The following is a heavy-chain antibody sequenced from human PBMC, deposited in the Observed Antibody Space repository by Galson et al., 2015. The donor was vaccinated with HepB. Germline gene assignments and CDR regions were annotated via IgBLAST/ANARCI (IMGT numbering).Heavy chain of an antibody. CDR3: ARGYYDSSGYKFQSAFDI. J-gene: IGHJ3*02. D-gene: IGHD3-22*01. Sequence: SETLSLTCTVSGGSISSYYWSWIRQPPGKGLEWIGYIYYSGSTNYNPSLKSRVTISVDTSKNQFSLKLSSVTAADTAVYYCARGYYDSSGYKFQSAFDIWGQGTMVTVSS. V-gene: IGHV4-59*01. CDR2: IYYSGST. CDR1: GGSISSYY.